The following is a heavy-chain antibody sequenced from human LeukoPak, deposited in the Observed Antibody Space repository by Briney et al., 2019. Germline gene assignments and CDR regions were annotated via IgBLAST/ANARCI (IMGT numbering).Heavy chain of an antibody. CDR1: GFTFSSSG. J-gene: IGHJ4*02. V-gene: IGHV3-30*03. CDR3: AAPNSGYYHQPFDY. D-gene: IGHD3-3*01. Sequence: GGSLRLSCAASGFTFSSSGMHWVRQSPGKGLEWVAVISYDADNKYYADSVKGRFSISRDNSKNTLYLQMNSLRAEDTAVYYCAAPNSGYYHQPFDYWGQGTLVTVSS. CDR2: ISYDADNK.